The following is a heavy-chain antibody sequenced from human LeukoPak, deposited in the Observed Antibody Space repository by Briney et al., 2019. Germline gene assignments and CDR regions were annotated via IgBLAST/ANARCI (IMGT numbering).Heavy chain of an antibody. D-gene: IGHD1-7*01. CDR1: GFTFSSYS. J-gene: IGHJ4*02. CDR3: ARDAGYNWNYPFDY. V-gene: IGHV3-21*01. CDR2: ISSSSSYI. Sequence: GGSLRLSCAASGFTFSSYSMSWVRQAPGKGLEWVSSISSSSSYIYYTDSVKGRFTISRDNAKNSLYLQMNSLRAEDTAVYYCARDAGYNWNYPFDYWGQGTLVTVSS.